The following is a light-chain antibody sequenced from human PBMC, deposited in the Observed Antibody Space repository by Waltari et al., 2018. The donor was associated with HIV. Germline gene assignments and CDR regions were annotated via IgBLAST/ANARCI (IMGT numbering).Light chain of an antibody. CDR3: TSYTSGATCV. Sequence: QSALTQPASVSGSPGQSITISCTGTSSDVGNYNYVAWFQHHPDTAPKLIIFDVNTRPSGISSRFSGSKSGKTASLIISGLQPEDEADYFCTSYTSGATCVFGGGTRVTVL. CDR1: SSDVGNYNY. J-gene: IGLJ2*01. V-gene: IGLV2-14*02. CDR2: DVN.